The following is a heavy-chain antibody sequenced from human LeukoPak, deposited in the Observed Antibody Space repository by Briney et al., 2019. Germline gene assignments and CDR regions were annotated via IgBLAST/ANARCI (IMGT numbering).Heavy chain of an antibody. CDR2: ISGSGGST. V-gene: IGHV3-23*01. CDR3: ARGGSYLSAFDI. J-gene: IGHJ3*02. D-gene: IGHD1-26*01. CDR1: GSTFSSYG. Sequence: GGSLRLSCAASGSTFSSYGMSWVRQAPGKGLEWVSAISGSGGSTYYADSVKGRFTISRDNSKNTLYLQMNSLRAEDTAVYYCARGGSYLSAFDIWGQGTMVTVSS.